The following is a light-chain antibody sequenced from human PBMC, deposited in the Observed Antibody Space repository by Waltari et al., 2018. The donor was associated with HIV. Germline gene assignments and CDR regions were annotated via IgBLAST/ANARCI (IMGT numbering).Light chain of an antibody. CDR2: EVY. Sequence: QRTPIHPASATGCIAPSITISYTRVYSAVGGFNLISWYQHHPGKAPKLIIYEVYKRPSGVSNRFSGSKSGNTASLTVSGLQAEDEADYYCCSYAGSSIPFGGGTKLTVL. V-gene: IGLV2-23*02. J-gene: IGLJ2*01. CDR1: YSAVGGFNL. CDR3: CSYAGSSIP.